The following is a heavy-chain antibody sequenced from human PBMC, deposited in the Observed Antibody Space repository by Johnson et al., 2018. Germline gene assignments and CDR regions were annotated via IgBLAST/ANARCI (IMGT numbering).Heavy chain of an antibody. CDR2: PTLKSA. Sequence: VQLVQSGGGLVQPGGSXRVPSAASKFTLNDHDRHWVRQGPGKGLEWVSGPTLKSATVSRDSAKNTLYLQMHSRRAEDTAVYYCARLPHLFGMDVWGQGTTVTVSS. CDR1: KFTLNDHD. CDR3: ARLPHLFGMDV. J-gene: IGHJ6*02. V-gene: IGHV3-9*01.